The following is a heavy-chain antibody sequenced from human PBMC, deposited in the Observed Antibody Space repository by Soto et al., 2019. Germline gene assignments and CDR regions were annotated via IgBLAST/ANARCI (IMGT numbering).Heavy chain of an antibody. CDR3: ARWVSTFDY. V-gene: IGHV3-7*05. Sequence: EVQLVESGGDLVQPGGSLRLSCAASGFTFSNYWMSWFRQAPGKGLEWVANIRTDGREEYYVDSVKGRFTISRDNAKNSLFLHMNSLRAEDTAVYYCARWVSTFDYWVQGALVTVSS. D-gene: IGHD1-26*01. CDR1: GFTFSNYW. J-gene: IGHJ4*02. CDR2: IRTDGREE.